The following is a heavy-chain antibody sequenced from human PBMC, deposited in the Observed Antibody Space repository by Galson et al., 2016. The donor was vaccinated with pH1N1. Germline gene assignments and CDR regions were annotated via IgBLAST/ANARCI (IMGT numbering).Heavy chain of an antibody. J-gene: IGHJ6*02. CDR3: AMDYFGLDV. CDR2: TYYRSKWYN. V-gene: IGHV6-1*01. Sequence: CAISGDSVSSNTAAWNWIRQSPSRGLEWLGRTYYRSKWYNDYAVSVKSRININPDTSSNQISLQLKSVTPDDTAVDYCAMDYFGLDVWGQGTTVTVSS. CDR1: GDSVSSNTAA.